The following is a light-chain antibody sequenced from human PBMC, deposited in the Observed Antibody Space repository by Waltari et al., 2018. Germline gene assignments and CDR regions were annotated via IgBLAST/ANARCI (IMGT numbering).Light chain of an antibody. Sequence: EIVVTQSPATLSLPPGEGATLSCRTSASVSGNLAWFQQKDGQPPRLVIYEASSRAADTPARFSGGGSGTDYTLTISSLEPEDFATYYCQQRSSWPTTFGQGTRLEI. CDR3: QQRSSWPTT. CDR1: ASVSGN. J-gene: IGKJ5*01. CDR2: EAS. V-gene: IGKV3-11*01.